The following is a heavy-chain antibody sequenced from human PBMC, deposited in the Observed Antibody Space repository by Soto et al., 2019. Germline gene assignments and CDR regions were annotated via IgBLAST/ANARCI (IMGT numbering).Heavy chain of an antibody. J-gene: IGHJ4*02. CDR2: IIPIFGTA. Sequence: SVKVSCKASGGTFSNYAISWVRQAPGQGLEWMGGIIPIFGTANYAQRFQGRVTITADESTSTAYMELSSLRSEDTAVYYCARVSSSWYKDYFDYWGQGTLVTVSS. CDR3: ARVSSSWYKDYFDY. V-gene: IGHV1-69*13. D-gene: IGHD6-13*01. CDR1: GGTFSNYA.